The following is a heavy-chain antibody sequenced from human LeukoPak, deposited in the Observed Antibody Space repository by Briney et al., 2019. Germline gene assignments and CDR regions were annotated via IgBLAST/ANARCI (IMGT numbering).Heavy chain of an antibody. Sequence: PGGSLRLSCAASGFTFSSYWMSWVRQAPGKGLEWVANIKQDGSEKYYVDSVKGRFTISRDNAKNSLYLQMNSLRAEDTAVYYCARDSSSHFGNYFDYWGQGTLVTVSS. CDR2: IKQDGSEK. D-gene: IGHD3-10*01. CDR3: ARDSSSHFGNYFDY. V-gene: IGHV3-7*01. CDR1: GFTFSSYW. J-gene: IGHJ4*02.